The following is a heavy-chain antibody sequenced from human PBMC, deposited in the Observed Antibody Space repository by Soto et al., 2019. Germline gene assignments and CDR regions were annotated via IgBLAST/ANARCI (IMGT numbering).Heavy chain of an antibody. V-gene: IGHV3-23*01. Sequence: EVQLLESGGGLVQPGGSLRLSCAASGFTFSTYAMNWVRQAPGKGLEWVSAISGSGGSTYYADSVKGRFTISRANSKNTRYLQMNSVRAEDTAVYYCVKGPGYRSYWYFDDWGQGALVTVSS. D-gene: IGHD6-13*01. CDR3: VKGPGYRSYWYFDD. CDR2: ISGSGGST. CDR1: GFTFSTYA. J-gene: IGHJ4*02.